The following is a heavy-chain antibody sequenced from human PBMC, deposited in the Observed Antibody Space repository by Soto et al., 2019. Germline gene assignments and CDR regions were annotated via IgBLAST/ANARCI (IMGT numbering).Heavy chain of an antibody. D-gene: IGHD3-22*01. CDR1: GGTFSSYA. V-gene: IGHV1-69*13. J-gene: IGHJ4*02. Sequence: ASVKVSCKASGGTFSSYAISWVRQAPGQGLEWMGGIIPIFGTANYAQKFQGRVTITADESTSTAYMELSSLRSEDTAVYYCAREGLYDYYDSSGYLDYWGQGTLVTVSS. CDR3: AREGLYDYYDSSGYLDY. CDR2: IIPIFGTA.